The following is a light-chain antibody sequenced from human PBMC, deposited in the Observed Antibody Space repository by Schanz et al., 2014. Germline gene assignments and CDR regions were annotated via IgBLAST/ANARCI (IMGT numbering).Light chain of an antibody. CDR3: QQYGSSQWT. Sequence: EIVMTQSPATLSVSPGERATLSCRASHSVSSYLAWYQQKPGQAPRLLIYGASTRATGIPARFSGSGSGTEFTLTISSLQSEDFAVYYCQQYGSSQWTFGQGTKVEIK. V-gene: IGKV3-15*01. CDR2: GAS. J-gene: IGKJ1*01. CDR1: HSVSSY.